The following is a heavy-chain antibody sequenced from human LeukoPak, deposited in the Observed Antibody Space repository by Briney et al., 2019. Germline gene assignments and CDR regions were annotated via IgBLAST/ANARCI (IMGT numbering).Heavy chain of an antibody. CDR3: ARGYTSGYYVGGAY. D-gene: IGHD6-19*01. CDR1: GYTFTNYY. CDR2: INPNSGGT. J-gene: IGHJ4*02. Sequence: GASVKVSCRASGYTFTNYYIHWVRQAPGQGLEWMGWINPNSGGTNYAQKFQGRVTMTRDTSINTVYMELRRLISDDTAVYYCARGYTSGYYVGGAYWGQGTLVTVSS. V-gene: IGHV1-2*02.